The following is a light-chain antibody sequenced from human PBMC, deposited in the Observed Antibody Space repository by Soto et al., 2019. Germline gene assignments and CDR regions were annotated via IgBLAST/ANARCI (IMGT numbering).Light chain of an antibody. Sequence: DIQMTQSPSTLSASVGDRVTITCRASQSISSWLAWYQQKPGKAPKLLIYQASSLQSGVPSRFSGSGSETEFTLTISSLLPDDFAPYFCQQYKSYFRTFGQGTKVDI. V-gene: IGKV1-5*03. CDR1: QSISSW. CDR3: QQYKSYFRT. J-gene: IGKJ1*01. CDR2: QAS.